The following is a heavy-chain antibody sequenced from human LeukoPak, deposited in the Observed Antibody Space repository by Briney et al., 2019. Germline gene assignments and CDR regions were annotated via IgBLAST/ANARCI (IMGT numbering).Heavy chain of an antibody. D-gene: IGHD5-12*01. J-gene: IGHJ4*02. CDR3: ARDDGGYEAYFDY. Sequence: APVKVSCKACGYTFTGYYMHWVRQAPGQGLEWMGWINPNSGGTNYAQKFQGRVTMTRDTSISTAYMELSRLRSDDTAVYYCARDDGGYEAYFDYWGQGTLVTVSS. CDR1: GYTFTGYY. CDR2: INPNSGGT. V-gene: IGHV1-2*02.